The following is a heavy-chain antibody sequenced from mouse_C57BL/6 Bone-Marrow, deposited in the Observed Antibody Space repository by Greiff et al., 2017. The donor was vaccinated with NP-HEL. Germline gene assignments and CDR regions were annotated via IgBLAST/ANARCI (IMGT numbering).Heavy chain of an antibody. CDR1: GFTFSDYG. D-gene: IGHD1-1*01. CDR2: LSSGGSTI. V-gene: IGHV5-17*01. Sequence: EVKVVESGGGLVKPGGSLKLSCAASGFTFSDYGMHWVRQAPEKGLEWVAYLSSGGSTIYYADTVKGRFTISRDNAKNTLFLQMTSLRSEDTAMYYCARDGTDYWGQGTTLTVSS. J-gene: IGHJ2*01. CDR3: ARDGTDY.